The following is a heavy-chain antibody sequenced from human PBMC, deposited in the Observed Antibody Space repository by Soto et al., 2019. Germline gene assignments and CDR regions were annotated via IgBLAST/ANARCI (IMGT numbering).Heavy chain of an antibody. V-gene: IGHV3-30-3*01. CDR3: ARVLLWFGELFGYYYYGMDV. Sequence: GGSLRLSCAASGFTFSSYAMHWVRQAPGKGLEWVAVISYDGSNKYYADSVKGRFTISRDNSKNTLYLQMNSLRAEDTAVYYCARVLLWFGELFGYYYYGMDVWGQGTTVTVSS. CDR1: GFTFSSYA. D-gene: IGHD3-10*01. CDR2: ISYDGSNK. J-gene: IGHJ6*02.